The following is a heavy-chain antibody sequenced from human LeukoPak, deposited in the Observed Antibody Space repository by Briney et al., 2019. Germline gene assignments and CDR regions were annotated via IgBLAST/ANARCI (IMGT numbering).Heavy chain of an antibody. J-gene: IGHJ4*02. V-gene: IGHV3-23*01. CDR3: AKDGYFHDSSGYSYFDY. D-gene: IGHD3-22*01. Sequence: GGSLRLSCAASGFTFNNFPMSWVRQVPGKGLEWVSSISGSGGTTYYAGSVRGQFTISRDNAKKTLFLQMRSLRAEDTALYYCAKDGYFHDSSGYSYFDYWGQGILVSVSS. CDR2: ISGSGGTT. CDR1: GFTFNNFP.